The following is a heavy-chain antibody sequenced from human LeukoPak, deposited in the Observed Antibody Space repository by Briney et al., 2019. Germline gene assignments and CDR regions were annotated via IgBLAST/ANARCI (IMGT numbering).Heavy chain of an antibody. CDR2: IHGDGDNI. Sequence: GGSLRLSCAASGFPFSIYAMYWVRQAPGKGLVWVARIHGDGDNISYADSVRGRFTISRNNAKDTLFLHMNSLRPEDTAVYYCARAQVGVPTDLWGQGTLVTVSS. V-gene: IGHV3-74*01. D-gene: IGHD1-26*01. CDR3: ARAQVGVPTDL. CDR1: GFPFSIYA. J-gene: IGHJ5*02.